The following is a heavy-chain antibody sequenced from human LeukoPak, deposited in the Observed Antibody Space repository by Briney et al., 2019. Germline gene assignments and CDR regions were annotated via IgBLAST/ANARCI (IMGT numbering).Heavy chain of an antibody. D-gene: IGHD3-22*01. J-gene: IGHJ4*02. V-gene: IGHV5-51*01. CDR1: GYTFTTYW. CDR2: IYPRDSDT. CDR3: ARGGSGDSSAY. Sequence: GESLKISCKGSGYTFTTYWIGWVRQMPGKGLEWMGIIYPRDSDTRYSPSFQGQVTISADKFISTAYLQWGSLKASDAAMYYCARGGSGDSSAYWGQGTLVTVSS.